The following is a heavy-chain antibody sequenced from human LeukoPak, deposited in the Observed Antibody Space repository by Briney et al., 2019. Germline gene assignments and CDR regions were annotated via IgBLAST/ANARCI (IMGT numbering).Heavy chain of an antibody. Sequence: ASVKVSCKASGYTFTSYDINWVRQATGQGLEWMGWMNPNSGNTGYAQKFQGRVTITRNTSISTAYMELSSLRSEDTAVYYCARRDIVGANIDYWGQGTLVTVSS. D-gene: IGHD1-26*01. CDR3: ARRDIVGANIDY. V-gene: IGHV1-8*03. CDR2: MNPNSGNT. J-gene: IGHJ4*02. CDR1: GYTFTSYD.